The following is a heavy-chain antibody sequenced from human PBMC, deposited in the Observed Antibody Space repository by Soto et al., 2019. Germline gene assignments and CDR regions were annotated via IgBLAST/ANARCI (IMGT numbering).Heavy chain of an antibody. CDR2: IYYSGNT. J-gene: IGHJ6*02. CDR1: GGTISSGHYY. D-gene: IGHD1-26*01. CDR3: ARDRYRNSNYYYYGMDV. Sequence: SETLSLTCTVSGGTISSGHYYWSWIRQHPGKGLEWIGYIYYSGNTYLNPSLKRRVSISVDTSNKEFALKVRSVTAADTAVYYCARDRYRNSNYYYYGMDVWGQGTTVTVS. V-gene: IGHV4-31*03.